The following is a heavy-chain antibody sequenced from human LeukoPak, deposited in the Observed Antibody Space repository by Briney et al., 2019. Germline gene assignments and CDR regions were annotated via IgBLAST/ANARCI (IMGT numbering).Heavy chain of an antibody. D-gene: IGHD2-15*01. V-gene: IGHV7-4-1*02. CDR1: GYTFTGYY. J-gene: IGHJ5*02. CDR3: ARVPFVVMGVTGNWFDP. Sequence: ASVKVSCKASGYTFTGYYMHWVRQAPGQGLEWMGWINTNSGTRTYAQGFTGRFVFSLDTSVNTAYLQISSLKAEDTAVYYCARVPFVVMGVTGNWFDPWGQGTLVTVSS. CDR2: INTNSGTR.